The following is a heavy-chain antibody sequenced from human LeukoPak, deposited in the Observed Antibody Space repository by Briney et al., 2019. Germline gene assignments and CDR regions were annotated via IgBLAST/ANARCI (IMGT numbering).Heavy chain of an antibody. CDR3: AKDGEYCSSTSCHPXXYXYYMDV. J-gene: IGHJ6*03. CDR1: GFTFSNYW. V-gene: IGHV3-23*01. Sequence: PGGSLRLSCAASGFTFSNYWMGWVRQAPGKGLEWVSAISGSGGSTYYADSVKGRFTISRDNSKNTLYLQMNSLRAEDTAVYYCAKDGEYCSSTSCHPXXYXYYMDV. D-gene: IGHD2-2*01. CDR2: ISGSGGST.